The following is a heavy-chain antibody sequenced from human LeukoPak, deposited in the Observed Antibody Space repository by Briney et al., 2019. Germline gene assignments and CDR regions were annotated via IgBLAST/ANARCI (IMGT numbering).Heavy chain of an antibody. CDR2: IKQDGSEK. CDR3: ARAGSNWNYVY. Sequence: GGSLRLSCAASGFTFRGFLMSWVRQIPGKGLEWVANIKQDGSEKYYADALRGRFTISRDNTKNSLSLQMNSLIVEDTAVYYCARAGSNWNYVYWGQGTLVTVPS. CDR1: GFTFRGFL. J-gene: IGHJ4*02. V-gene: IGHV3-7*01. D-gene: IGHD1-7*01.